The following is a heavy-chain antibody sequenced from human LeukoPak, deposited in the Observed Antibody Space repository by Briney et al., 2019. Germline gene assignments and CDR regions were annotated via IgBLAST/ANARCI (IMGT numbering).Heavy chain of an antibody. J-gene: IGHJ4*02. Sequence: SSETLSLTCTVSGGSISSSSYYWGWIRQPPGKGLEWIGSIFYSGSAYYNPSLQSRVTISVDTSKNQFSLKLSSVTAADTAVYYCARSSSSWYYFDYWGQGTLVTVSS. CDR3: ARSSSSWYYFDY. V-gene: IGHV4-39*07. CDR1: GGSISSSSYY. CDR2: IFYSGSA. D-gene: IGHD6-13*01.